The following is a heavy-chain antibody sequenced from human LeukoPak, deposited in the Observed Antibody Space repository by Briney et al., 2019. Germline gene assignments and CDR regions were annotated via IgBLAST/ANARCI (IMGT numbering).Heavy chain of an antibody. D-gene: IGHD3-22*01. CDR1: GFTFSSYA. J-gene: IGHJ4*02. Sequence: PGGSLRLSCAASGFTFSSYAMSWVGQAPGKGLEWVSAISGSGGSTYYADSVKGRFTISRDNSKNTLYLQMNSLRAEDTAVYYCAKAYDSSGYMWLYWGQGTLVTVSS. CDR3: AKAYDSSGYMWLY. V-gene: IGHV3-23*01. CDR2: ISGSGGST.